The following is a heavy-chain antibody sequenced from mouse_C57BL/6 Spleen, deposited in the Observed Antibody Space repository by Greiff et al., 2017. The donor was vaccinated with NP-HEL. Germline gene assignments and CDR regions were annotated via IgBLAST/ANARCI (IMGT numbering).Heavy chain of an antibody. J-gene: IGHJ3*01. CDR3: ARGTYYYGSSPCAY. V-gene: IGHV1-18*01. Sequence: EVQLQQSGPELVKPGASVKIPCKASGYTFTDYNMDWVKQSHGKSLEWIGDINPNNGGTIYNQKFKGKATLTVDKSSSTAYMELRSLTSEDTAVYYCARGTYYYGSSPCAYWGQGTLVTVSA. D-gene: IGHD1-1*01. CDR2: INPNNGGT. CDR1: GYTFTDYN.